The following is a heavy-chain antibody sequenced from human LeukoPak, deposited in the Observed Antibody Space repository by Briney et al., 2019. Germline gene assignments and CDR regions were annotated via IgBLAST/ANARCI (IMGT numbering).Heavy chain of an antibody. J-gene: IGHJ5*02. D-gene: IGHD6-13*01. CDR3: ARGRAAALAPNWFDP. CDR1: GFTFSSYA. CDR2: ISYDGSNK. Sequence: GGSLRLSCAASGFTFSSYAMHWVRQAPGKGLEWVAVISYDGSNKYYADFVKGRFTISRDNSKNTLYLQMNSLRAEDTAVYYCARGRAAALAPNWFDPWGQGTLVTVSS. V-gene: IGHV3-30*04.